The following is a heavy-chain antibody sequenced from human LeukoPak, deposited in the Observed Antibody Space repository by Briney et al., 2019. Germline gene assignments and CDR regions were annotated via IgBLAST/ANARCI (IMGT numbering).Heavy chain of an antibody. CDR3: ARANSQVVPAAIPGRAYYMDV. CDR1: GGSISSHY. D-gene: IGHD2-2*02. Sequence: PSETLSLTCTVSGGSISSHYWSWIRQPPGKGLEWIGYIYYSGSTNYNPSLKSRVTISVDTSKNQFSLKLSSVTAADTAVYYCARANSQVVPAAIPGRAYYMDVWGKGTTVTVSS. V-gene: IGHV4-59*11. CDR2: IYYSGST. J-gene: IGHJ6*03.